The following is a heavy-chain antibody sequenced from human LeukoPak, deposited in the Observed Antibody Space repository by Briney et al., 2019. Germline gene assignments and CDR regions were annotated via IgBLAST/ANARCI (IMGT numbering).Heavy chain of an antibody. Sequence: ASVKVSCKASGYAFTSYDINWVRQATGQGLEWMGWMNPNSRNTGYAQKFQGRVTITRNTSISTAYMELSSLRSEDTAVYYCARSLTMIVGIEYWGQGTLVTVSS. D-gene: IGHD3-22*01. CDR1: GYAFTSYD. CDR2: MNPNSRNT. V-gene: IGHV1-8*03. CDR3: ARSLTMIVGIEY. J-gene: IGHJ4*02.